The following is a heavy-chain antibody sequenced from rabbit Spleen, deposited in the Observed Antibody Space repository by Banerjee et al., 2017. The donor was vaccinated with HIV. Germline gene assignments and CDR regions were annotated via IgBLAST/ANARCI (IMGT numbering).Heavy chain of an antibody. Sequence: EQLEESGGGLVQPEGSLTLTCKASGFSFSSHLYMCWVRQAPGKGLELIACIYGATGSSAWYANWAKGRFTISKTSSTTVTLQMTSLPVADTATFFCARDAGRGPYIDGDFDLWGPGTLVTVS. V-gene: IGHV1S45*01. D-gene: IGHD8-1*01. CDR1: GFSFSSHLY. CDR2: IYGATGSSA. CDR3: ARDAGRGPYIDGDFDL. J-gene: IGHJ4*01.